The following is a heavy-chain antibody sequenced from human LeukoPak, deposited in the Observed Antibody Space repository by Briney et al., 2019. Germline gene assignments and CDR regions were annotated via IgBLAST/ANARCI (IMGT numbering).Heavy chain of an antibody. D-gene: IGHD7-27*01. V-gene: IGHV3-23*01. J-gene: IGHJ4*02. CDR3: ARPPGD. CDR2: ISGSSGLT. CDR1: GFTFSNHA. Sequence: GGSLRLSCAASGFTFSNHAMSWVRQAPGRGLEWVSAISGSSGLTYYADSVKGRFTISRDNSKNTLFLQMNSLRAEDTAVYYCARPPGDWGQGTLVTVSS.